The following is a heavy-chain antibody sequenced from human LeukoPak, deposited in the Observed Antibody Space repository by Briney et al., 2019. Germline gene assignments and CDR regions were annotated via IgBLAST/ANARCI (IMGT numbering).Heavy chain of an antibody. D-gene: IGHD3-10*01. CDR3: ARDLSVGRGVNKLYYFDY. Sequence: SETLSLTCTVSGGSISSGGYYWGWIRQPPGKGLEWIGSGSTYYNPSLKSRVTISVDTSKNQFSLKLSSVTAADTAVYYCARDLSVGRGVNKLYYFDYWGQGPLVTVSS. CDR1: GGSISSGGYY. CDR2: SGST. J-gene: IGHJ4*02. V-gene: IGHV4-39*07.